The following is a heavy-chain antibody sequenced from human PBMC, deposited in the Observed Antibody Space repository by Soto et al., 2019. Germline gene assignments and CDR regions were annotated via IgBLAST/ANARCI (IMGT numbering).Heavy chain of an antibody. J-gene: IGHJ6*02. CDR1: GYTFTSYD. CDR2: MNPNSGNT. D-gene: IGHD1-7*01. Sequence: QVQLVQSGAEVKKPGASVKVSCKASGYTFTSYDINWVRQATGQGLEGMGWMNPNSGNTGYAQKFQGRVTMTRNTSISTAYMELSSLRSEDTAVYYCARGKLELDGTYYYYGMDVWGQGTTVTVSS. CDR3: ARGKLELDGTYYYYGMDV. V-gene: IGHV1-8*01.